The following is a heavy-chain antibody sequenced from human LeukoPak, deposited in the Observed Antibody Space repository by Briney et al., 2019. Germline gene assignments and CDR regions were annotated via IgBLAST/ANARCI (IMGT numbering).Heavy chain of an antibody. CDR2: ISGTGGST. D-gene: IGHD6-13*01. J-gene: IGHJ6*04. Sequence: GGSLRLSCAASAFTFNFYAMTWVRQPPGKGLEWVSSISGTGGSTYYGDSGRGRLSISRDHSKSPPYRQLNSLRAEDPAVYYCARGRYLSSTGGLDVWGKGTTVTVSS. V-gene: IGHV3-23*01. CDR1: AFTFNFYA. CDR3: ARGRYLSSTGGLDV.